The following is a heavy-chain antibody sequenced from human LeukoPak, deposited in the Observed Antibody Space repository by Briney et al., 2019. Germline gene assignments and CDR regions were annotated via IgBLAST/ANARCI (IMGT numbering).Heavy chain of an antibody. J-gene: IGHJ4*02. V-gene: IGHV3-11*04. CDR1: GFTFSDYY. D-gene: IGHD5-24*01. CDR2: ISSSGSTI. CDR3: ANLGPPGRDHYLES. Sequence: GGSLRLSCAASGFTFSDYYMSWIRQAPGKGLEWVSYISSSGSTIYYADSVKGRFTISRDNAKNSLYLQMNSLRDEDTAVYHCANLGPPGRDHYLESWGQGTLVTVSS.